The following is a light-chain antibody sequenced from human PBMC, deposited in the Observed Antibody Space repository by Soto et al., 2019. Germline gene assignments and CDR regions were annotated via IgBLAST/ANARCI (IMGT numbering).Light chain of an antibody. J-gene: IGLJ2*01. V-gene: IGLV1-44*01. CDR2: NNN. CDR3: AAWDDSLNGVL. CDR1: SYNIGTNT. Sequence: QAVVTQPPSASGTPGQRVTISCSGSSYNIGTNTVDWYQQIPGTAPRLLIFNNNQRPSGVPDRFSGSKSGTSASLAISGLQSEDEADYYCAAWDDSLNGVLFGGGTKLTVL.